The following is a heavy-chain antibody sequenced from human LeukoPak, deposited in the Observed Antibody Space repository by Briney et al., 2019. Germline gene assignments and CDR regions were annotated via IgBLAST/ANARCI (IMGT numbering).Heavy chain of an antibody. V-gene: IGHV3-23*01. CDR3: ASGTYYYDSSGY. D-gene: IGHD3-22*01. J-gene: IGHJ4*02. Sequence: GGSLRLSCAASGFTFSSYAMSWVRQAPGKGLEWVSAISGSGGSTYYADSVKGRFTISRDNSENTLCLQMNSLRAEDTAVYYCASGTYYYDSSGYWGQGTLVTVS. CDR2: ISGSGGST. CDR1: GFTFSSYA.